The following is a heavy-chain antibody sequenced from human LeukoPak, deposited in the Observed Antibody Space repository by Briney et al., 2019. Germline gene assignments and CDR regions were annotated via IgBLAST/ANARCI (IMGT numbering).Heavy chain of an antibody. Sequence: SETLSLTCAVSSYSIRSRYYWGWIRQPPGKGLDWIGSIYHSGSTYYNPSLRSRVTTSVDTSKNQFSLKLSSVTAADTAVYYCARHVGYCTGTSCAHYYYYYMDVWGKGTTVTVSS. V-gene: IGHV4-38-2*01. D-gene: IGHD2-2*01. CDR2: IYHSGST. CDR3: ARHVGYCTGTSCAHYYYYYMDV. CDR1: SYSIRSRYY. J-gene: IGHJ6*03.